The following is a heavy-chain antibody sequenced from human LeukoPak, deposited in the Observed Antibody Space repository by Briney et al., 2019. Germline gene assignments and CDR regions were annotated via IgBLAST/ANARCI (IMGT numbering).Heavy chain of an antibody. J-gene: IGHJ3*02. CDR2: IFTSGST. Sequence: PSETLSLTCTVSGGSISSGSYYWGWIRQPAGKGLEWIGRIFTSGSTNYNPSLKSRVTLSVDTSKNQFSLKLSSVTAADTAVYYCARRACYGDCYAFDIWGQGTMVTVSS. V-gene: IGHV4-61*02. CDR3: ARRACYGDCYAFDI. CDR1: GGSISSGSYY. D-gene: IGHD2-21*02.